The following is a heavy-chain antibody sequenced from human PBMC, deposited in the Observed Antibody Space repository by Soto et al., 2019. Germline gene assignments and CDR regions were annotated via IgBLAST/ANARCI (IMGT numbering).Heavy chain of an antibody. CDR2: IYYSGST. V-gene: IGHV4-39*01. Sequence: QLQLQESGPGLVKPSETLSLTCTVSGGSISSSSYYWGWIRQPPGKGLEWIGSIYYSGSTYYNPSLKSRVTISVDTSKNQFSLKLSSVTAADTAVYYCARLLPEDPEYDYIWGSYRPLNWFDPWGQGTLVTVSS. J-gene: IGHJ5*02. D-gene: IGHD3-16*02. CDR3: ARLLPEDPEYDYIWGSYRPLNWFDP. CDR1: GGSISSSSYY.